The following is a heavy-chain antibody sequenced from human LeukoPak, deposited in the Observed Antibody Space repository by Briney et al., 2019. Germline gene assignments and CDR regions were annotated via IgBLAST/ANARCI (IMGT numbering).Heavy chain of an antibody. Sequence: SQTLSLTCAISGDSVSSNSAAWNWIKQSPSRGLEWLGRTYYRSKWYSDYAVSVKSRITINPDTSKNQFSLQLNSVTPEDTAVYYCAREPFIAVAEYYFDYWGQGTLVTVSS. J-gene: IGHJ4*02. CDR2: TYYRSKWYS. D-gene: IGHD6-19*01. CDR1: GDSVSSNSAA. V-gene: IGHV6-1*01. CDR3: AREPFIAVAEYYFDY.